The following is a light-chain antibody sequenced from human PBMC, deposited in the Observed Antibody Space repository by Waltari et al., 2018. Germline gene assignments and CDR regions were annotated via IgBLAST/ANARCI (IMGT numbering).Light chain of an antibody. CDR1: SSNIGRNY. CDR3: AAWDDSLSGSYV. Sequence: QSVLTQPPSASGTPGQRVTISCSGSSSNIGRNYVYWYQQLPGTTPKLLIYRNNRRPSVVPDRCSGSKSGTSASLAISGLRSEDEADYYCAAWDDSLSGSYVFGTGTKVTVL. CDR2: RNN. J-gene: IGLJ1*01. V-gene: IGLV1-47*01.